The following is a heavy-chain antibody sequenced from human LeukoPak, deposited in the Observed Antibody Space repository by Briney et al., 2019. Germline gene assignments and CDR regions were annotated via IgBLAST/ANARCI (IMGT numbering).Heavy chain of an antibody. J-gene: IGHJ4*02. V-gene: IGHV3-72*01. CDR2: IRNKANRYTT. Sequence: GSLRLSCAASGFTFSDHHMDWVRQAPGEGLEWVARIRNKANRYTTEYAASVKGRFTISRDDSENSLYLQMDSLKTEDTAVYYCARSPLGIAPFDYWGQGTLVTVSS. D-gene: IGHD7-27*01. CDR3: ARSPLGIAPFDY. CDR1: GFTFSDHH.